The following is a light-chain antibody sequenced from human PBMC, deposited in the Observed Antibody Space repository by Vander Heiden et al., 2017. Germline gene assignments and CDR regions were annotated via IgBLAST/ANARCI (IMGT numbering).Light chain of an antibody. J-gene: IGKJ4*01. Sequence: AIRMTQSPSSFSASTGDRVTITCRASQGISSYLAWYQQKPGKAPKLLIYAASTVQSGVPSRFSGSGSGTDFTLTISCLQSEDFATYYCQQYYSYPHTFGGGTKVEIK. CDR3: QQYYSYPHT. V-gene: IGKV1-8*01. CDR1: QGISSY. CDR2: AAS.